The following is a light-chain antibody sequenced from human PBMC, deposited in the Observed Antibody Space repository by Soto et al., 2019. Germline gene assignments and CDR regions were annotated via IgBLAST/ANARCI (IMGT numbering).Light chain of an antibody. Sequence: QSVLTQPASGSGTPGQSITISCTGNSSDVGGNNYVSWYQQHPGKAPKLLIYDVSNRPSGVSNRFSGSKSGNTASLTISGLQVEVDADYYCSSCTTLSPHHVFLTCTKVT. J-gene: IGLJ1*01. CDR3: SSCTTLSPHHV. CDR2: DVS. CDR1: SSDVGGNNY. V-gene: IGLV2-14*03.